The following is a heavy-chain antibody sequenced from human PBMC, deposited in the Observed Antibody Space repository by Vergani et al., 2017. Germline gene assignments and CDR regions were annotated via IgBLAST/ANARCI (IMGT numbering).Heavy chain of an antibody. J-gene: IGHJ4*02. CDR3: ATIGYRRWGYYFDY. CDR2: INNDGHT. V-gene: IGHV4-34*02. Sequence: HVQLQQWGAGVVKPSGTLSLTCAVFGESFSSFYWSWIRQPPGKGLEWIGEINNDGHTNYNPSLESRVTVSRDTAKNQFSLNLMSVTAADTAVYYCATIGYRRWGYYFDYWGQGILVTVSS. CDR1: GESFSSFY. D-gene: IGHD2-2*02.